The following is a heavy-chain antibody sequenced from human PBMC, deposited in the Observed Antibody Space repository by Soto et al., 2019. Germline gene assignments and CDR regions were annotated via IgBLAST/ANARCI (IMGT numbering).Heavy chain of an antibody. J-gene: IGHJ4*02. CDR2: ISGGGDST. CDR3: AKRSLTPAAMKSPFDY. D-gene: IGHD2-2*01. V-gene: IGHV3-23*01. CDR1: GFTFSNYA. Sequence: EVQLLESGGGLVQPGGSLRLSCAASGFTFSNYAMSWVRQAPGKGLEWVSTISGGGDSTYYADSVKGRFTISRDNSKNTLYLQVNSLRAQDTAPYYCAKRSLTPAAMKSPFDYWGQGTLVTVSS.